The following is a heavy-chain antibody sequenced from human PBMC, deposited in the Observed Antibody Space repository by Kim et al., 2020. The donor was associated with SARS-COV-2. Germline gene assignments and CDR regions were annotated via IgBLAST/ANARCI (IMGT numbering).Heavy chain of an antibody. J-gene: IGHJ5*02. CDR2: ISSSSSYI. Sequence: GGSLRLSCAASGFTFSSYSMNWVRQAPGKGLEWVSSISSSSSYIYYADSVKGRFTISRDNAKNSLYLQMNSLRAEDTAVYYCARGVIAAAGRNWFDPWGQGTLVTVSS. CDR3: ARGVIAAAGRNWFDP. CDR1: GFTFSSYS. V-gene: IGHV3-21*01. D-gene: IGHD6-13*01.